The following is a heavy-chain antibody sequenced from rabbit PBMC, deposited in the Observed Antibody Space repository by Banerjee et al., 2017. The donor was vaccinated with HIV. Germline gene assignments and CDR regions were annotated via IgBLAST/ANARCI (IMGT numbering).Heavy chain of an antibody. CDR1: GFSFSSSDY. CDR3: ARDLAGVIGWNFGL. Sequence: QEQLVESGGGLVQPEGSLTLTCTASGFSFSSSDYMSWVRQAPGKGLEWIAYIYTGTRGNTVYATWAKGRFTISKTSSTTVTLQMTSLTAADTATYFCARDLAGVIGWNFGLWGPGTLVTVS. J-gene: IGHJ4*01. CDR2: IYTGTRGNT. D-gene: IGHD4-1*01. V-gene: IGHV1S45*01.